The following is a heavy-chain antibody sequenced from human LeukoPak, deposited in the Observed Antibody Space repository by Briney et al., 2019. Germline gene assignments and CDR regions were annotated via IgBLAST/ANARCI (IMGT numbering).Heavy chain of an antibody. Sequence: SETLSLTCTVSGGSISSGDYYWSWIRQPPGKGLEWIGYIYYSGSTYYNSSLKSRVTISVDTSKNQFSLKLSSVTAADTAVYYCARSLLMVYAPNLYFDYWGQGTLVTVSS. CDR3: ARSLLMVYAPNLYFDY. J-gene: IGHJ4*02. CDR2: IYYSGST. D-gene: IGHD2-8*01. V-gene: IGHV4-30-4*01. CDR1: GGSISSGDYY.